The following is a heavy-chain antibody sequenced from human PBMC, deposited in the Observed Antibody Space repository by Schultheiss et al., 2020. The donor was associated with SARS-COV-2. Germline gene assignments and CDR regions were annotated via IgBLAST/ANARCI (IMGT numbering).Heavy chain of an antibody. J-gene: IGHJ6*02. Sequence: GVSLRLSCAASGFTFSSYGMHWVRQAPGKGLEWVAFIRYDGSNKYYADSVKGRFTISRDNSKNTLYLQMNSLRAEDTAVYYCARRKRYSYGSYYYYGMDVWGQGTTVTVSS. V-gene: IGHV3-30*02. CDR2: IRYDGSNK. CDR3: ARRKRYSYGSYYYYGMDV. D-gene: IGHD5-18*01. CDR1: GFTFSSYG.